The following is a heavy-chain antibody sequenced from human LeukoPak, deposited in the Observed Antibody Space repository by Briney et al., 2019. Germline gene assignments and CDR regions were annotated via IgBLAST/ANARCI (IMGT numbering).Heavy chain of an antibody. Sequence: GASVKVSCKASGYTFTGYYMHWVRQAPGQGLEWMGWINPNSGGTNYAQKFQGRVTMTRDTSISTAYMELSRLRSDDTAVYYCARDPLIAAASKNWFDPRGQGTLVTVSS. CDR2: INPNSGGT. CDR1: GYTFTGYY. J-gene: IGHJ5*02. CDR3: ARDPLIAAASKNWFDP. V-gene: IGHV1-2*02. D-gene: IGHD6-13*01.